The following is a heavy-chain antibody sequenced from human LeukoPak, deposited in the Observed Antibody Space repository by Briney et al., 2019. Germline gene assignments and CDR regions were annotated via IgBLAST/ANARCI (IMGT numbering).Heavy chain of an antibody. CDR1: GFTFSSYA. CDR3: ARDSYYDSSGYLAY. J-gene: IGHJ4*02. V-gene: IGHV3-30-3*01. Sequence: PGGSLRLSCAASGFTFSSYAMHWVRQAPGKGLDWVAVISYDGSNKYYADSVKGRFTISRDNSKNTLYLQMNSLRAEDTAVYYCARDSYYDSSGYLAYWGQGTLVTVSS. D-gene: IGHD3-22*01. CDR2: ISYDGSNK.